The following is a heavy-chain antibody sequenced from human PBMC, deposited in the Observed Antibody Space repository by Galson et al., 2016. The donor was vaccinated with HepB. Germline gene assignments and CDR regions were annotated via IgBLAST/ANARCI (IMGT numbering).Heavy chain of an antibody. CDR3: ARAGFYGSGIYHYYAMDV. J-gene: IGHJ6*02. V-gene: IGHV1-3*01. Sequence: FQGRVTITRDTSASTAYMELSSLRAEDTAVYYCARAGFYGSGIYHYYAMDVWGQGTTVTVSS. D-gene: IGHD3-10*01.